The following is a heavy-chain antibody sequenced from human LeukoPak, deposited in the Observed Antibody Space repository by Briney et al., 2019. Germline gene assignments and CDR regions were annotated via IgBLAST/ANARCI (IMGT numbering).Heavy chain of an antibody. CDR1: GDSINTNN. CDR3: ARDPLRSSFDP. V-gene: IGHV4-4*07. CDR2: LHNSGST. J-gene: IGHJ5*02. D-gene: IGHD6-13*01. Sequence: SETLSLTCTVSGDSINTNNHWAWIRQPAGKGLERIGRLHNSGSTNYNPSLQSRVTISVDTSKNQFSLKMTSATAADTAVYFCARDPLRSSFDPWGQGILVTVSS.